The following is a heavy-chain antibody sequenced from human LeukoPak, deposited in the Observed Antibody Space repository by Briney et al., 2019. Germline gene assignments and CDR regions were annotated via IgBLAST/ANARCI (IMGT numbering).Heavy chain of an antibody. Sequence: ASVKGSCKASGYTFTAYAMNWVRQAPGQGLEWMGWINTNTGDPTFAQGFAGRFVFSLGTSVSTAYLQISSLKAEDTAVYYCARAFHYSHSPYSPGYNYIDPWGQGTLVTVSS. V-gene: IGHV7-4-1*02. CDR2: INTNTGDP. CDR1: GYTFTAYA. J-gene: IGHJ5*02. CDR3: ARAFHYSHSPYSPGYNYIDP. D-gene: IGHD1-1*01.